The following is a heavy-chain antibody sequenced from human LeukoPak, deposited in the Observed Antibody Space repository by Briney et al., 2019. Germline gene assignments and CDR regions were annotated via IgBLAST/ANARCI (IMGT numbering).Heavy chain of an antibody. CDR1: GFTVSSNY. D-gene: IGHD1-14*01. V-gene: IGHV3-53*01. Sequence: GGSLRLSCAASGFTVSSNYMSWVRQAPGKGLEWVAVIYSGGSTYYADSVKGRFTISRDNSKNTLYLQMNSVRAEDTAVYYCAKGGVTGRSNWFDPWGQGTLVTVSS. J-gene: IGHJ5*02. CDR2: IYSGGST. CDR3: AKGGVTGRSNWFDP.